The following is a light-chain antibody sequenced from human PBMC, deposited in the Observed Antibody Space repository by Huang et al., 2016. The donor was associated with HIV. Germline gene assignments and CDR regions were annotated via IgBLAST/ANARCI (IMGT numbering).Light chain of an antibody. Sequence: EVVMTHSPATLSVSPGERATLSCRASQGVSSNLAWYHQKPGQAPRLLISGASTRATGIPARFRASGSGTEFTLTISSLQSEDFGIYYCHQYNKWPKTFGQGTKVEMK. CDR2: GAS. CDR3: HQYNKWPKT. V-gene: IGKV3-15*01. CDR1: QGVSSN. J-gene: IGKJ1*01.